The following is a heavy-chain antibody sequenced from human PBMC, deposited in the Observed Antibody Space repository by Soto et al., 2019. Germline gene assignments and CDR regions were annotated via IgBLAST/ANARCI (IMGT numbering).Heavy chain of an antibody. CDR2: IFSDGITT. V-gene: IGHV3-74*01. J-gene: IGHJ4*02. Sequence: EVQLVESGGGLVQPGESLRLSCAASGFTFSSHWMVWVRQAPGKGLVWVSRIFSDGITTSYADCVKGRFTISRDNAKNTLDLQMNSLRVEDRAVYYWARGLTGSGTANDYWGQGSLVTGSS. CDR3: ARGLTGSGTANDY. CDR1: GFTFSSHW. D-gene: IGHD3-9*01.